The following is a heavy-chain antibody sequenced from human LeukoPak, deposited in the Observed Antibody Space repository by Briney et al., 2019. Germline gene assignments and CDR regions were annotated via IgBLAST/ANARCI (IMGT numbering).Heavy chain of an antibody. CDR3: ARSRDTYYDYVWGSYRLYNEFDY. D-gene: IGHD3-16*02. J-gene: IGHJ4*02. CDR1: GFTLSSYA. CDR2: ISYDGSNK. V-gene: IGHV3-30-3*01. Sequence: PGRSLRLSCAASGFTLSSYAMHWVRQAPGKGLEWVAVISYDGSNKYYADSVKGRFTISRDNSKNTLYLQMNSLRAEDTAVYYCARSRDTYYDYVWGSYRLYNEFDYWGQGTLVTVSS.